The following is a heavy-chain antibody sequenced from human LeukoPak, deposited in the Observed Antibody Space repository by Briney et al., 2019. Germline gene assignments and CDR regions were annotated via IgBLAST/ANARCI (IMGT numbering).Heavy chain of an antibody. CDR3: ARDAQRGFDYSNSLKY. V-gene: IGHV3-30*04. CDR2: TSFDGRNA. Sequence: GGSLRLSCAASGFSLSDYAMYWVRQAPGKGLQWVAVTSFDGRNAYYADSVKGRITISRDNPRNTLHLQVNSVRPEDTAIYYCARDAQRGFDYSNSLKYWGHGTRVTVSS. CDR1: GFSLSDYA. D-gene: IGHD4-11*01. J-gene: IGHJ4*01.